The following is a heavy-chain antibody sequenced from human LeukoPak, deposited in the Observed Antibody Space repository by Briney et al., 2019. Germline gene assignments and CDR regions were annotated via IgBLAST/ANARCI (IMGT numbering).Heavy chain of an antibody. CDR2: IGTSSSTI. CDR1: GFTFSTYG. J-gene: IGHJ4*02. CDR3: ARHDYGGNSGDY. V-gene: IGHV3-48*02. Sequence: GGSLRLSCAASGFTFSTYGMNWVRQAPGKGLEWVSYIGTSSSTIYYADSVKGRFTISRDNAKNSLYLQMNSLRDEDTAVYYCARHDYGGNSGDYWGQGTLVTVSS. D-gene: IGHD4-23*01.